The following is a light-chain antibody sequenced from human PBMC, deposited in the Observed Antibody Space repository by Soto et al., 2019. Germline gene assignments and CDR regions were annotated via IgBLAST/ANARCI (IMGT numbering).Light chain of an antibody. CDR2: GVT. J-gene: IGLJ1*01. CDR3: SSYAGRSMYV. CDR1: SSDVGTYDY. V-gene: IGLV2-8*01. Sequence: HSVLTQPPSASGSPGQSVTFSCTGTSSDVGTYDYVSWYQQYPGKAPKLLIYGVTRRPSGVPDRFSGSKSGNTAALTVSGLQAEDEAYYYCSSYAGRSMYVFGTGTKVTVL.